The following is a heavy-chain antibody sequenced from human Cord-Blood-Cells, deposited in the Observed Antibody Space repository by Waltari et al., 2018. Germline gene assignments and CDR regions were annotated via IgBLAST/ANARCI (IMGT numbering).Heavy chain of an antibody. V-gene: IGHV4-38-2*02. CDR2: IYHSGST. CDR1: GYSISSGYY. Sequence: QVQLQESGPGLVKPSETLSLTCPVSGYSISSGYYWGWIRQPPGKGLEWIGSIYHSGSTYYHPALRSRVTISVDTSKNQFSLKLSSVTAADTAVYYCARAYSNWFDPWGQGTLVTVSS. J-gene: IGHJ5*02. CDR3: ARAYSNWFDP. D-gene: IGHD4-4*01.